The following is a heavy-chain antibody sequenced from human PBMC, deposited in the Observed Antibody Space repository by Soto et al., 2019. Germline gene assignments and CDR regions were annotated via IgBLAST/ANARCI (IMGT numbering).Heavy chain of an antibody. D-gene: IGHD1-7*01. CDR2: IYYSGST. V-gene: IGHV4-39*01. CDR1: GGSISSSSYY. J-gene: IGHJ5*02. CDR3: ARQSSTGTTNENPFDP. Sequence: KTSETLSLTCIVSGGSISSSSYYWGWIRQSPGKGLEWIGSIYYSGSTYYNPSLKSRVTISVDTSKNLFSLKLSSVTAADTAVYYCARQSSTGTTNENPFDPWGQGTLVTVSS.